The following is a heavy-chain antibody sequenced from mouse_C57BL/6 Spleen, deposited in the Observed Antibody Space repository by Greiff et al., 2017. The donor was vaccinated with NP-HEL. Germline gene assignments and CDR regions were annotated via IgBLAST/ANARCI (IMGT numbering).Heavy chain of an antibody. CDR3: AREGFTTVVAPCDY. V-gene: IGHV3-6*01. D-gene: IGHD1-1*01. J-gene: IGHJ2*01. Sequence: ESGPGLVKPSQSLSLTCSVTGYSITSGYYWNWIRQFPGNKLEWMGYISYDGSNNYNPSLKNRISITRDTSKNQFFLKLNSVTTEDTATYYCAREGFTTVVAPCDYWGQGTTLTVSS. CDR2: ISYDGSN. CDR1: GYSITSGYY.